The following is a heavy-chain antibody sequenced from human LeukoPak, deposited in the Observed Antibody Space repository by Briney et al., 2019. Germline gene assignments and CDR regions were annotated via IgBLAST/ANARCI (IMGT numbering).Heavy chain of an antibody. CDR2: INSDGSWT. CDR1: GNYW. CDR3: ARDSITMIAGAYFDY. V-gene: IGHV3-74*01. D-gene: IGHD3-22*01. J-gene: IGHJ4*02. Sequence: GGSLRLSCAASGNYWMHWVRQAPGKGLVWVSHINSDGSWTSYADSVKGRFTISRDNSKNTLYLQMNSLRAEDTAVYYCARDSITMIAGAYFDYWGQGTLVTVSS.